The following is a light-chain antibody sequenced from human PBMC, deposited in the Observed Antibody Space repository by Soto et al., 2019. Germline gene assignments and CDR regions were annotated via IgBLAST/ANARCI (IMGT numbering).Light chain of an antibody. CDR1: SSDVGAYNY. J-gene: IGLJ1*01. CDR3: CSYAYNTDYV. Sequence: QSALTQPPSASGSLGQSVTISCTGTSSDVGAYNYVSWYQQHPGKAPKLMIYEVTRRPSGVPDRFSGSKSGNTASLNVSGLQAEDEADYYCCSYAYNTDYVGGTGTKV. V-gene: IGLV2-8*01. CDR2: EVT.